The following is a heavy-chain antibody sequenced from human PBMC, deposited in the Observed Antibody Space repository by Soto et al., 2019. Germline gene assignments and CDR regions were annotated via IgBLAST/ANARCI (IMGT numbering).Heavy chain of an antibody. CDR3: ARESATAHYYYGMDV. V-gene: IGHV5-51*01. D-gene: IGHD2-15*01. Sequence: GESLKISCKGSGYSFTSYWIGWVRQMPGKGLEWMGIIYPGDSDTRYSPSFQGQVTISADKSISTAYLQWSSLKASDTAMYYCARESATAHYYYGMDVWGQGTTVTVSS. J-gene: IGHJ6*02. CDR1: GYSFTSYW. CDR2: IYPGDSDT.